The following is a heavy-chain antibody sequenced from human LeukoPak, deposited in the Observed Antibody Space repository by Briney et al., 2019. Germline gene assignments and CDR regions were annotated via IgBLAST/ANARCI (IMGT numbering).Heavy chain of an antibody. CDR2: IYYSGST. CDR3: ARVGAAAGPEYFDY. Sequence: SETLSLTCTVSGGSISSYYWSWIRQPPGKGLEWIGYIYYSGSTNYNPSLKSRVTISVDTSNNQFSLKLSSVTAADTAVYYCARVGAAAGPEYFDYWGQGTLVTVSS. CDR1: GGSISSYY. J-gene: IGHJ4*02. D-gene: IGHD6-13*01. V-gene: IGHV4-59*08.